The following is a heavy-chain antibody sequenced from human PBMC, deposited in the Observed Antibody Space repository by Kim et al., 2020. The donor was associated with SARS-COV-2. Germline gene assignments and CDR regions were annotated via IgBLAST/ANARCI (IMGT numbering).Heavy chain of an antibody. CDR1: GGTFSSYA. CDR3: ARESSSSLRSRDWFDP. D-gene: IGHD6-13*01. Sequence: SVKVSCKASGGTFSSYAISWVRQAPGQGLEWMGGIIPIFGTANYAQKFQGRVTITADESTSTAYMELSSLRSEDTAVYYCARESSSSLRSRDWFDPWGQGTLVTVSS. CDR2: IIPIFGTA. J-gene: IGHJ5*02. V-gene: IGHV1-69*13.